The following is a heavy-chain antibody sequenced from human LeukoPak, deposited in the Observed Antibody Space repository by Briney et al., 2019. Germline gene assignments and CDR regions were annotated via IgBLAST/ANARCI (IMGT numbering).Heavy chain of an antibody. V-gene: IGHV1-8*01. J-gene: IGHJ4*02. Sequence: ASVKVSCKASGYTFTSYDNNWVRQANGQGIERMGWMNPNSGNTGYAQKHQGRVSMTRNTSISTAYMELSSLRSEDTAVYYCARGWGEGVVIEYYFDYWGQGTLVTVSS. CDR1: GYTFTSYD. D-gene: IGHD3-3*01. CDR3: ARGWGEGVVIEYYFDY. CDR2: MNPNSGNT.